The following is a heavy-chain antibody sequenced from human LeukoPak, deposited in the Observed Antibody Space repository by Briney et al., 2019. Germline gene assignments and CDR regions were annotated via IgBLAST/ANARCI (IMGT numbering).Heavy chain of an antibody. D-gene: IGHD1-26*01. CDR2: ISSSGSTI. CDR3: ARDAARYSGSYYFDY. V-gene: IGHV3-48*03. J-gene: IGHJ4*02. CDR1: GFTFSSYE. Sequence: GGSLRLSCAASGFTFSSYEMNWVRQAPGKGLEWVSYISSSGSTIYYADSVKGRFTISRDNAKNSLYLQMNSLRAEDTAVYYCARDAARYSGSYYFDYWGQGTLVTVSS.